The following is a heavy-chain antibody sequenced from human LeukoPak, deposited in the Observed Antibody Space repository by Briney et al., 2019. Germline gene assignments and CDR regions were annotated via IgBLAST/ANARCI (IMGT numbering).Heavy chain of an antibody. CDR2: MNPNSGNT. CDR3: ARGDSSGQHY. J-gene: IGHJ4*02. Sequence: ASVKVSCKASGYTFTSYDFNWVRQATGQGLEWMGWMNPNSGNTGYAQRFQDRVTMTRNTSISTAYMELSSLRSEDTAVYYCARGDSSGQHYWGQGTLVTVSS. D-gene: IGHD3-22*01. CDR1: GYTFTSYD. V-gene: IGHV1-8*01.